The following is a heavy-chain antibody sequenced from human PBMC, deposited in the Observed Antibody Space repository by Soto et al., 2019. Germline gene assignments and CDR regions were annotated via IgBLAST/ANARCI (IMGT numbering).Heavy chain of an antibody. CDR2: IDPSDSYT. Sequence: GESLKISCKGSGYSFTSYWITWVRQMPGKGLEWMGRIDPSDSYTNYSPSFQGHVTISPDRSISTAYLQWSSLKASDTAMYYCAISYGKYYYALDVWGQGTTVTVSS. V-gene: IGHV5-10-1*01. D-gene: IGHD4-17*01. CDR1: GYSFTSYW. J-gene: IGHJ6*02. CDR3: AISYGKYYYALDV.